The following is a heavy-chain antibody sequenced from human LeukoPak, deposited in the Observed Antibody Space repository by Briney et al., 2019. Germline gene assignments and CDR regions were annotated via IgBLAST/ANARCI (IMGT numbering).Heavy chain of an antibody. CDR1: GFTFTSSA. V-gene: IGHV1-58*02. D-gene: IGHD4-17*01. J-gene: IGHJ4*02. CDR3: EADHHYGDYSY. CDR2: IVVCSGNT. Sequence: SVKVSFKASGFTFTSSAMQWVRHARGQRLELIGWIVVCSGNTNYAQKFQKRVTITRDMYTSTDYMELSSLRSEDTVVYYCEADHHYGDYSYWGQGTLVTVSS.